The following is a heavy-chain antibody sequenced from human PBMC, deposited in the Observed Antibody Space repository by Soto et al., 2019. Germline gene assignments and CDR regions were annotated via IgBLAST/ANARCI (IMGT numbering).Heavy chain of an antibody. CDR2: IYYSGST. J-gene: IGHJ6*03. Sequence: SETLSLTCTVSGGSISSYYWSWIRQPPGKGLEWIGYIYYSGSTNYNPSLNSRVTISLDTSKNQFSLKLRSMTAADTAVYYCARESIRKEIAATPAVGYYYYYYRDVWGKGTTVTVSS. D-gene: IGHD2-15*01. CDR3: ARESIRKEIAATPAVGYYYYYYRDV. V-gene: IGHV4-59*01. CDR1: GGSISSYY.